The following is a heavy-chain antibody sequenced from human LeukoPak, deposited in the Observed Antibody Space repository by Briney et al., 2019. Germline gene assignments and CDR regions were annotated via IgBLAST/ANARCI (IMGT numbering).Heavy chain of an antibody. CDR2: IXSHGT. CDR1: GFTFSSYA. Sequence: GGSLRLSCAASGFTFSSYAMIWVRQAPGKGLEWVSAIXSHGTQYXXXXQXXXTISRDNSKNTLYLQMNSLRADDTAVYYCARXPNGDYIGAFDFWGQGTMVTVSS. J-gene: IGHJ3*01. D-gene: IGHD4-17*01. V-gene: IGHV3-23*01. CDR3: ARXPNGDYIGAFDF.